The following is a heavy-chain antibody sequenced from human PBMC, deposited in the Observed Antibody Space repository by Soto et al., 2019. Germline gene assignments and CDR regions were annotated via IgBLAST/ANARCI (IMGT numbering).Heavy chain of an antibody. D-gene: IGHD6-6*01. CDR3: ARSPQLVRVWFDP. CDR1: GFTFSSYA. CDR2: ISYDGSNK. V-gene: IGHV3-30-3*01. J-gene: IGHJ5*02. Sequence: GGSLRLSCAASGFTFSSYAMHWVRQAPGKGLEWVAVISYDGSNKYYADSVKGRFTISRDNSKNTLYLQMNSLRAEDTAVYYCARSPQLVRVWFDPWGQGTLVTAPQ.